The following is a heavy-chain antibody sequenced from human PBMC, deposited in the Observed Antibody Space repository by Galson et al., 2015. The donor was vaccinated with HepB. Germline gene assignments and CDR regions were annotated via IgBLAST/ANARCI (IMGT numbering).Heavy chain of an antibody. CDR2: ISYDGSNK. D-gene: IGHD2-2*01. Sequence: SLRLSCAASGFTFSSYAMHWVRQAPGKGLEWVAVISYDGSNKYYADSVKGRFTISRDNSKNTLYLQMNSLRAEDTAVYYCARDQGDIVVVPAALYYYYYGMDVWGQGTTVTVSS. CDR1: GFTFSSYA. CDR3: ARDQGDIVVVPAALYYYYYGMDV. V-gene: IGHV3-30*04. J-gene: IGHJ6*02.